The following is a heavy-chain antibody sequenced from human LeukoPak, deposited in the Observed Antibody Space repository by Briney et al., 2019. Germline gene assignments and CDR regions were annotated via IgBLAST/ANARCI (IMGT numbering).Heavy chain of an antibody. CDR1: GASITSFH. CDR3: ARKDGDY. V-gene: IGHV4-4*07. D-gene: IGHD6-6*01. J-gene: IGHJ4*02. CDR2: IYSSGST. Sequence: SETLSLTCTVSGASITSFHWTWIRQPAGKGLEWIGLIYSSGSTIYNPSLQSRVAMSVDMTKNQLSLKLSSVTAADTAMYYCARKDGDYWGQGTLVTVYS.